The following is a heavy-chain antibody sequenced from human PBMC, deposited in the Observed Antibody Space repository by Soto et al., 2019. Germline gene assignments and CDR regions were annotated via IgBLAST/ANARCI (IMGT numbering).Heavy chain of an antibody. Sequence: EVQLVGSGGGLVQPGGSLRLSCAASGFTFSSYWMSWVRQAPGRGLGWVGNIKEDGSEKYHVDSVNGRFTVSRDNANNSLYLQMISLRDEDTAGYYRARATGADKEDYWGQGTLVTVSS. CDR3: ARATGADKEDY. J-gene: IGHJ4*02. CDR2: IKEDGSEK. V-gene: IGHV3-7*04. D-gene: IGHD3-10*01. CDR1: GFTFSSYW.